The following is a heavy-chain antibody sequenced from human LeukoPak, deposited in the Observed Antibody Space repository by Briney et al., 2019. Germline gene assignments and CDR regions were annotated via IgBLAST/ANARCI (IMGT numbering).Heavy chain of an antibody. CDR1: GGTFSSYA. Sequence: ASVKVSCKASGGTFSSYAISWVRQAPGQGLEWMGGIIPIFGTANYAQKLQGRVTMTRDTSTSTVYMELSSLRSEDTAVYYCARVGRFLEWLLFGAGGMDVWGQGTTVTVSS. CDR2: IIPIFGTA. V-gene: IGHV1-69*05. J-gene: IGHJ6*02. D-gene: IGHD3-3*01. CDR3: ARVGRFLEWLLFGAGGMDV.